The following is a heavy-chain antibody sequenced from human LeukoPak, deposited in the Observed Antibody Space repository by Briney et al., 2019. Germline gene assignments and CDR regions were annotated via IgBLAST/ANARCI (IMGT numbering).Heavy chain of an antibody. V-gene: IGHV4-59*08. CDR3: ARQSYSSAWYFFAY. D-gene: IGHD6-19*01. CDR1: GGSISSYY. J-gene: IGHJ4*02. Sequence: PSETLSLTCTVSGGSISSYYWTWIRQPPGKGLEWSGNIYYSGSTNYNPSLKSRVTISVDTSKNQFSLKLSSVTAADTAVYYCARQSYSSAWYFFAYWGQGTLVTVSS. CDR2: IYYSGST.